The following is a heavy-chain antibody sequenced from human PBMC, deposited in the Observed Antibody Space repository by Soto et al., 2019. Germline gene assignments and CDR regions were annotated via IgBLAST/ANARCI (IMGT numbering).Heavy chain of an antibody. V-gene: IGHV3-49*04. CDR1: GFPFNDLA. Sequence: GGSLRISCPASGFPFNDLAINGVRQAPLKRLEWVGLSRKKNYQEKTEYAAALKGRCTTSRDTAKGIAYQQMNSLNIEDSAVYYCSGAESPDTASCSLSWGQGTPVTVSS. D-gene: IGHD2-15*01. J-gene: IGHJ5*02. CDR3: SGAESPDTASCSLS. CDR2: SRKKNYQEKT.